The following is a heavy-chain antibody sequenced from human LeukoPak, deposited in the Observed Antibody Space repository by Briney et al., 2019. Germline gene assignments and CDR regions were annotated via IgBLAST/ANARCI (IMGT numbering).Heavy chain of an antibody. D-gene: IGHD2-8*02. Sequence: SETLSLTCTVSGGSVSNSDYYGGWIRQPPGKGLEWIGSIYYNGNTYYNPSLKSRVTISIDTSKNLFSLILISVTAADTAVYYCVRHRRYNTGSEEFDLWGQGTLVTVSS. CDR1: GGSVSNSDYY. CDR2: IYYNGNT. J-gene: IGHJ4*02. CDR3: VRHRRYNTGSEEFDL. V-gene: IGHV4-39*01.